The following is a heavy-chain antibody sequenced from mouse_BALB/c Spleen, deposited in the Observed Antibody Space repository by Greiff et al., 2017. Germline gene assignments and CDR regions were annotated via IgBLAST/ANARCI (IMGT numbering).Heavy chain of an antibody. Sequence: VQLQQSGPELVKPGASVKIPCKASGYTFTDYNMDWVKQSHGKSLEWIGDINPNNGGTIYNQKFKGKATLTVDKSSSTAYMELRSLTSEDTAVYYCALYRYDGSWFAYWGQGTLVTVSA. CDR3: ALYRYDGSWFAY. CDR2: INPNNGGT. CDR1: GYTFTDYN. V-gene: IGHV1-18*01. J-gene: IGHJ3*01. D-gene: IGHD2-14*01.